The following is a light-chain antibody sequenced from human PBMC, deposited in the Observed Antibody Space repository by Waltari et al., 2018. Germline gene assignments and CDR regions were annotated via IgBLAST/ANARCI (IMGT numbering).Light chain of an antibody. CDR2: GAS. J-gene: IGKJ2*01. CDR3: QQYGSSILYT. V-gene: IGKV3-20*01. Sequence: RASQRLTKFYLAWYQQKPGQAPRLLIYGASSRAAGIPERFSGSGSGTDFTLTISRLEPEDCAMYYCQQYGSSILYTFGQGTKLEIK. CDR1: QRLTKFY.